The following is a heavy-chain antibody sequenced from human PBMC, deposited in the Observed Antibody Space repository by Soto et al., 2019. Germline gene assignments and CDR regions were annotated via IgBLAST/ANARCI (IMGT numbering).Heavy chain of an antibody. V-gene: IGHV1-18*01. CDR2: ISAYNGNT. CDR3: ARHYDLLTCYYGPDAFYI. D-gene: IGHD3-9*01. Sequence: QVQLVQSGAEVKNPGASVKVSCKASGYTLTSYGLSWVRQAPGQGLEWMGWISAYNGNTNYAQKLQGRLTITTDTLPSTAYPELRRLRSDHTPVYFCARHYDLLTCYYGPDAFYIWGQGTLVTLS. CDR1: GYTLTSYG. J-gene: IGHJ3*02.